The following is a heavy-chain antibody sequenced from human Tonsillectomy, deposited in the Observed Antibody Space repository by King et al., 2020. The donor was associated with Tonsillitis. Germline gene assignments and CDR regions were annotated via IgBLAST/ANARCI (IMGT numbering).Heavy chain of an antibody. V-gene: IGHV3-23*04. CDR1: GFTFSNYA. CDR3: AKITDFDFRFDP. D-gene: IGHD3/OR15-3a*01. Sequence: VQLVESGGGLVQPGGSLRLSCAASGFTFSNYALTWVRQAPGKGLEWVSTVSGSGDRTSYADAVKGRFTISRDNSKNTLYLQLNDLRAEDTAVYYCAKITDFDFRFDPWGQGTLVTVSS. J-gene: IGHJ5*02. CDR2: VSGSGDRT.